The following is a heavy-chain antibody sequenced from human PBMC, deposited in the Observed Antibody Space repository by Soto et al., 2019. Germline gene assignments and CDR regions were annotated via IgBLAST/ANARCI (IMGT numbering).Heavy chain of an antibody. CDR2: IIPILGIA. CDR1: GGTFSSYS. J-gene: IGHJ4*02. Sequence: QVQLVQSGAEVKKPGSSVKVSCKASGGTFSSYSISWVRQAPGQGLEWMGRIIPILGIANYAQKLQGRVTITADKSTSTAYMRLSSLRSEATAVYYCARGAAGIAVAGPSYYFDYRGQGPLVTVSS. CDR3: ARGAAGIAVAGPSYYFDY. V-gene: IGHV1-69*02. D-gene: IGHD6-19*01.